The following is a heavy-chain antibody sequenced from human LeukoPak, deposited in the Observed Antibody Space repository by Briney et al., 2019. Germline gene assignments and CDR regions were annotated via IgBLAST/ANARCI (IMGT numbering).Heavy chain of an antibody. J-gene: IGHJ3*02. CDR2: ISGSGGST. CDR3: AKGSRYCSSTSCYMAGDAFDI. D-gene: IGHD2-2*02. Sequence: GGSLRLSCAASGFTFSSYAMSWVRQAPGKGLEWVSAISGSGGSTYYADSVKGRFTISRDNSKNTLYLQMNSPRAEDTAVYYCAKGSRYCSSTSCYMAGDAFDIWGQGTMVTVSS. V-gene: IGHV3-23*01. CDR1: GFTFSSYA.